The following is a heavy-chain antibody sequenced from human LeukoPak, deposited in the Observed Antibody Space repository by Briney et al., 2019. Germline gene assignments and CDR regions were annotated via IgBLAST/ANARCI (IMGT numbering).Heavy chain of an antibody. CDR1: GYSISSGYY. Sequence: SETLSLTCTVSGYSISSGYYWGWIRQPPGKGLEWIGSIYHSGSIYYNPSLKSRVTISVDTSKNQFSLKLSSVTAADTAVYYCAKSRYSGYDSGGSDAFDIWGQGTMVTVSS. CDR2: IYHSGSI. D-gene: IGHD5-12*01. V-gene: IGHV4-38-2*02. J-gene: IGHJ3*02. CDR3: AKSRYSGYDSGGSDAFDI.